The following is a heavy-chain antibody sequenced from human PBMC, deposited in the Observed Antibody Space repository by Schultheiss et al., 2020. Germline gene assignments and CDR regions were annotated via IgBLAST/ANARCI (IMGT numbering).Heavy chain of an antibody. J-gene: IGHJ4*02. CDR2: IKSKTDGGTT. CDR1: GFPFSNAW. V-gene: IGHV3-15*01. CDR3: ARDGNARWQWLLFF. Sequence: GGSLRLSCAVSGFPFSNAWMSWVRQAPGKGLEWVGRIKSKTDGGTTDYAAPVRGRFTISRDDSKNTLYLQMNSLKTEDTAVYYCARDGNARWQWLLFFWGQGTLVTVSS. D-gene: IGHD6-19*01.